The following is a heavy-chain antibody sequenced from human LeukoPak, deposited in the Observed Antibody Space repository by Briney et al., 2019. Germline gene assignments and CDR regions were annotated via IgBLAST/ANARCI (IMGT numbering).Heavy chain of an antibody. CDR1: GFSFNNYN. Sequence: GGSLRLSCAASGFSFNNYNMNWVRQTPGQGLEWVSSITSGSSHIYYADSVKGRFTISRDNAKNSIYVQMKSLRAEDTAVYYCARARGSSWSTDAFDIWGQGTMVTVSS. D-gene: IGHD6-13*01. J-gene: IGHJ3*02. CDR2: ITSGSSHI. V-gene: IGHV3-21*06. CDR3: ARARGSSWSTDAFDI.